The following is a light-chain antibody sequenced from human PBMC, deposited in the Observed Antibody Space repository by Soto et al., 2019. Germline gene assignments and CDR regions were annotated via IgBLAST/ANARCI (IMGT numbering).Light chain of an antibody. J-gene: IGKJ3*01. CDR1: QTGDSRY. Sequence: EIVLTQSPGTLSLSPGETATLSCRASQTGDSRYLAWYQQKRGQAPRLLIYAASSRATGVPDRFSGSGSGTDFTLTIRRLEPEDFAVYYCQQYGSSPFFGPGTKVDIK. CDR3: QQYGSSPF. CDR2: AAS. V-gene: IGKV3-20*01.